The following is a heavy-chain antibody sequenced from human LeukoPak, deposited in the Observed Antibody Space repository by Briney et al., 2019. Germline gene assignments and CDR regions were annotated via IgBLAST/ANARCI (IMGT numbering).Heavy chain of an antibody. J-gene: IGHJ4*02. CDR1: GYSISSGYY. V-gene: IGHV4-38-2*01. CDR2: IYHSGST. Sequence: PLETLSLTCAVSGYSISSGYYWGWIRQPPGKGLEWIGSIYHSGSTYYNPSLKSRVTISVDTSKNQFSLKLSSVTAADTAVYYCARQSIAARPNFDYWGQGTLVTVSS. CDR3: ARQSIAARPNFDY. D-gene: IGHD6-6*01.